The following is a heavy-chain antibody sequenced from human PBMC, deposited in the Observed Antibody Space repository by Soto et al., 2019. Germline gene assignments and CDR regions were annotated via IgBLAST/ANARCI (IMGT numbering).Heavy chain of an antibody. D-gene: IGHD2-15*01. CDR1: GFTFSSYW. CDR3: VRTSLVVAAATREDY. CDR2: INSDGRST. Sequence: EGQLVESGGGLVQPGGSLRLSCAASGFTFSSYWMHWVRQAPGKGLVWVSRINSDGRSTSYADSVKGRFTISRDNAKNTLYLQMNGLRAEDRAVYYCVRTSLVVAAATREDYWGQGTLVTVSS. V-gene: IGHV3-74*01. J-gene: IGHJ4*02.